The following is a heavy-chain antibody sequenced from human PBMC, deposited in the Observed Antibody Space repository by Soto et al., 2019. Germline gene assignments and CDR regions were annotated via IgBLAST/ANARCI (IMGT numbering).Heavy chain of an antibody. J-gene: IGHJ4*02. CDR1: GYNFHFINYW. V-gene: IGHV5-51*01. Sequence: GESLKISCKASGYNFHFINYWIAWVRQMQGKGLEWMGVISPGESSTRYSPSFQGQVTFSVYNSLNTAYMQWSTLRASDTAMYYCARRTYDRGWRHYFDYWGQGTLVTVSS. D-gene: IGHD6-19*01. CDR3: ARRTYDRGWRHYFDY. CDR2: ISPGESST.